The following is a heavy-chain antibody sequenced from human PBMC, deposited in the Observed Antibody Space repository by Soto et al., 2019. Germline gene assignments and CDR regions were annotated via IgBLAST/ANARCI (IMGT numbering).Heavy chain of an antibody. CDR3: ARDGRVRDGYSRDRYYFDY. D-gene: IGHD2-15*01. CDR2: IIPIFGTA. Sequence: QVQLVQSGAEVKKPGSSVKVSCKVSGGTFSSYAISWVRQAPGQGLEWMGGIIPIFGTANYAQKFQGRVTITADESTSTAYMELSSLRSEDTAVYYCARDGRVRDGYSRDRYYFDYWGQGTLVTVSS. CDR1: GGTFSSYA. J-gene: IGHJ4*02. V-gene: IGHV1-69*01.